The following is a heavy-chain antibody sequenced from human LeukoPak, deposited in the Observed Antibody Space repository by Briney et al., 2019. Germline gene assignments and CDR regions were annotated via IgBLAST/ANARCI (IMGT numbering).Heavy chain of an antibody. CDR3: ARLGSSGWPRDFGY. CDR2: IYHSGST. Sequence: SETLSLTCAVSGYSISSGYYWGWIRQPPGKGLEWIGSIYHSGSTYYNSSLKSRVTISVDTSKNQFSLKLSSVTAADTAVYYCARLGSSGWPRDFGYWGQGTLVTVSS. V-gene: IGHV4-38-2*01. CDR1: GYSISSGYY. D-gene: IGHD6-19*01. J-gene: IGHJ4*02.